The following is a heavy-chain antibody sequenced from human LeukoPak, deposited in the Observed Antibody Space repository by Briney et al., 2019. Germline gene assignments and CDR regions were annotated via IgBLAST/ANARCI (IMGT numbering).Heavy chain of an antibody. CDR2: TKDDGSEK. J-gene: IGHJ3*02. CDR3: ARETRTGRDASDI. D-gene: IGHD1-1*01. Sequence: GGSLRLSCAASGFTLSIYCMSWVRQAPGKGLEWVANTKDDGSEKYYVDSVKGRFTISRDNAKNSLFLQMNSLRAEETAVYYSARETRTGRDASDIWGQGTMVTVSS. V-gene: IGHV3-7*01. CDR1: GFTLSIYC.